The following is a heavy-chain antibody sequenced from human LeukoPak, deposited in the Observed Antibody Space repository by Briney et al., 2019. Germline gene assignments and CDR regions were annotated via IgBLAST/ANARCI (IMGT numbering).Heavy chain of an antibody. V-gene: IGHV4-39*01. CDR3: ARRPNWNYSNWSDP. J-gene: IGHJ5*02. CDR1: GASISSSSYY. D-gene: IGHD1-7*01. Sequence: SETLSLTCTVSGASISSSSYYWGWIRQPPGKGLEWTGNIYYSESTYYNPSLKSRVTMSIDTSRNQFSLKLRSVTAADTAVYYCARRPNWNYSNWSDPWGQGTLVTVSS. CDR2: IYYSEST.